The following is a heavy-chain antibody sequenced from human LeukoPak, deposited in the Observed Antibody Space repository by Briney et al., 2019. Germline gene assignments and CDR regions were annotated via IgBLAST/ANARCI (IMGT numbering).Heavy chain of an antibody. CDR2: ISGSGGST. D-gene: IGHD3-22*01. Sequence: TGGSLRLSCAASGFTFSSDDMSWVRQAPGKGLAWVTGISGSGGSTYYADSVKGRFTISRDNAKNTLYLRMNSLRAEDTAVYYCAKQTYYYESSGTTALFDYWGQGTLVTVSS. CDR3: AKQTYYYESSGTTALFDY. CDR1: GFTFSSDD. J-gene: IGHJ4*02. V-gene: IGHV3-23*01.